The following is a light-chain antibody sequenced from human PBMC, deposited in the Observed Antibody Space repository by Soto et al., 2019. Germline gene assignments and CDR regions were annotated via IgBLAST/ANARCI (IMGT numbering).Light chain of an antibody. Sequence: QSVLTHPAPVSESPGQSITISCTGTSRDVGGYYYVSWYQHHPGKAPKLMIYQVSNRPSGVSNRFSGSKSGNTASLTISGLQAEDEADYYCSSYTSSNTFYVFGTGTKVTVL. V-gene: IGLV2-14*01. CDR2: QVS. CDR3: SSYTSSNTFYV. J-gene: IGLJ1*01. CDR1: SRDVGGYYY.